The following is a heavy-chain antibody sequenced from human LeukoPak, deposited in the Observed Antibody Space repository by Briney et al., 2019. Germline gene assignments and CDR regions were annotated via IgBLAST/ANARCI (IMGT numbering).Heavy chain of an antibody. CDR3: ARSEPMITFGGVIATVFDY. CDR2: IYTSGST. D-gene: IGHD3-16*02. J-gene: IGHJ4*02. CDR1: GGSISSYY. Sequence: SETLSLTCTASGGSISSYYWSWIRQPAGKGLEWIGRIYTSGSTNYNPSLKSRVTMSVDTSKNQFSLKLSSVTAADTAVYYCARSEPMITFGGVIATVFDYWGQGTLVTVSS. V-gene: IGHV4-4*07.